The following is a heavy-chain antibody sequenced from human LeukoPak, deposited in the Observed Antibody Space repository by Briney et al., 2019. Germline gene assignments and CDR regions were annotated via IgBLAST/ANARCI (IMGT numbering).Heavy chain of an antibody. CDR1: GFTVSSNY. J-gene: IGHJ6*02. CDR2: ISYDGSNK. CDR3: ARDRVRFHYYYGMDV. V-gene: IGHV3-30*03. Sequence: GGSLRLSCAVSGFTVSSNYMSWVRQAPGKGLEWVAVISYDGSNKYYADSVKGRFTISRDNSKNTLYLQMNSLRAEDTAVYYCARDRVRFHYYYGMDVWGQGTTVTVSS.